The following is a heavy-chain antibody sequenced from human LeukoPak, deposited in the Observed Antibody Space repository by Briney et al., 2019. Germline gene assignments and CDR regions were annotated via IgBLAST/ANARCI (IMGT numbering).Heavy chain of an antibody. CDR2: ISPNSGCT. CDR1: GYTFTGYY. Sequence: ASVKVSCKASGYTFTGYYMHWVRQAPGQGLQWMGWISPNSGCTNYAQKFQGRVTITRDTSISTAYMELSRLRSDDTAVYYCAREGGYDYEMDYWGQGTLVTVSS. V-gene: IGHV1-2*02. CDR3: AREGGYDYEMDY. D-gene: IGHD5-12*01. J-gene: IGHJ4*02.